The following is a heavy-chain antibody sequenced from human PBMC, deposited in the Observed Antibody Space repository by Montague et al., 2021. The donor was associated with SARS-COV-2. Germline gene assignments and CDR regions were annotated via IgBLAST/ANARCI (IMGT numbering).Heavy chain of an antibody. CDR1: GFTFSSYA. CDR2: IINNGGTT. J-gene: IGHJ3*02. D-gene: IGHD3-10*01. V-gene: IGHV3-64*01. CDR3: ARAPMVRGESPPQIALDI. Sequence: SLRLSCAASGFTFSSYAMHWVRQAPGKGLEYVSGIINNGGTTYYANSVKGRFTISRDNSENTLYLQMGSLRGEDMAVYYCARAPMVRGESPPQIALDIWCRGTMVTVSS.